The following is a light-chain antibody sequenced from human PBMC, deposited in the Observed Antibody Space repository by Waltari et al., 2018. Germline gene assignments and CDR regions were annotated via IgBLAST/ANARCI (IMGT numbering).Light chain of an antibody. CDR1: SSNIGRNY. CDR2: NND. J-gene: IGLJ3*02. Sequence: QPVLTLPHSASGTPGQAVSISCSGSSSNIGRNYVYWYQQLPGTAPKLLIYNNDQRPSEVPHRFFGSKSDTSASLVISGLRSEDEGHYNCAAWDNSLSAWVFGGGTKLT. CDR3: AAWDNSLSAWV. V-gene: IGLV1-47*01.